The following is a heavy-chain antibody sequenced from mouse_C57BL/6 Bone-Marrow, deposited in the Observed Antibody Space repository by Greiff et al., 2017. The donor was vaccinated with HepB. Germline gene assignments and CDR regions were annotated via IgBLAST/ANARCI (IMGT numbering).Heavy chain of an antibody. CDR3: AREGYYGSPFAY. Sequence: EVQLVESGGGLVQPGGSLKLSCAASGFTFSDYYMYWVRQTPEKRLEWVAYISNGGGSTYYPDTVKGRFTISRDNAKNTLYLQMSRLKSEDTAMYYCAREGYYGSPFAYWGQGTLVTVSA. CDR1: GFTFSDYY. V-gene: IGHV5-12*01. D-gene: IGHD1-1*01. J-gene: IGHJ3*01. CDR2: ISNGGGST.